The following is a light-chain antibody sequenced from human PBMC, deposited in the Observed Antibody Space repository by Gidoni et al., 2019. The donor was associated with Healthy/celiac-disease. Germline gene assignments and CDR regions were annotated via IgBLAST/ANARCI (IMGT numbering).Light chain of an antibody. Sequence: YVLTQPPSVSVAPGKTAPITCGGNNIGSKSVHWYQQNPGQAPVLVIHYDSDRPSGSPVRFSGSNSGNTATLTHSRVVAGDEADYFWQVRDLSSSPGVFGGGTKLTVL. J-gene: IGLJ3*02. V-gene: IGLV3-21*04. CDR3: QVRDLSSSPGV. CDR2: YDS. CDR1: NIGSKS.